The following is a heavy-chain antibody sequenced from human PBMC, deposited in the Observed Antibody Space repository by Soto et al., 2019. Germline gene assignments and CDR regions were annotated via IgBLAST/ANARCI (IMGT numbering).Heavy chain of an antibody. CDR1: GFTFSSYA. V-gene: IGHV3-23*01. CDR3: AKDPEPGLSGYSGYVYYYYYGMDV. CDR2: ISGSGGST. D-gene: IGHD5-12*01. J-gene: IGHJ6*02. Sequence: GGSLRLSCAASGFTFSSYAMSWVRQAPGKGLEWVSAISGSGGSTYYADSVKGRFTIPRDNSKNTLYLQMNSLRAEDTAVYYCAKDPEPGLSGYSGYVYYYYYGMDVWGQGTTVTVSS.